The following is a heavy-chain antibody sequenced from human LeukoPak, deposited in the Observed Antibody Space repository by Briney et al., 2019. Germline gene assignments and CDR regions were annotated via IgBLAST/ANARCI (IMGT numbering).Heavy chain of an antibody. D-gene: IGHD1-20*01. J-gene: IGHJ3*02. CDR2: ISWNSGSI. CDR3: ARDRLRYNWNDGDAFDI. CDR1: GFTFDDYA. Sequence: GGSLRLSCAASGFTFDDYAMHWVRQAPGKGLEWVSGISWNSGSIGYADSVKGRFTISRDNAKNSLYLQMNSLRAEDTAVYYCARDRLRYNWNDGDAFDIWGQGTMVTVSS. V-gene: IGHV3-9*01.